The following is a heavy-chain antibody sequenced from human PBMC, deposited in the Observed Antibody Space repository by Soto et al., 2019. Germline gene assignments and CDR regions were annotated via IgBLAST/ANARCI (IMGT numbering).Heavy chain of an antibody. Sequence: QIQLHESGPGLVKPSQTLSLTCTVSGGSIRSGDYYWSWIRQTPERGLEWCGYVHYSGNTFYNPSLKSRATISLDTSRNQFPLNLSSVTAADSAVYYCAREIMAADHFDYWGQGALVTVSS. CDR1: GGSIRSGDYY. D-gene: IGHD6-13*01. CDR3: AREIMAADHFDY. J-gene: IGHJ4*02. V-gene: IGHV4-30-4*01. CDR2: VHYSGNT.